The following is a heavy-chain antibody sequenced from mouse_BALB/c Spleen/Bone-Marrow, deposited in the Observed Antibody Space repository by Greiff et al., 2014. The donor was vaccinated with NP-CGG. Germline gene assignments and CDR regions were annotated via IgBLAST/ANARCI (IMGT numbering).Heavy chain of an antibody. D-gene: IGHD2-4*01. CDR1: GYSFTGYT. CDR3: ARDDYWFAY. Sequence: VQLKESGPELVKPGASMKISCKASGYSFTGYTMNWVKQSHGKNPEWIGLINPYNGGTSYNQKFKGKATLTVDKSSSTAYMELLSLTSEDSAVYYCARDDYWFAYWGQGTLVTVSA. J-gene: IGHJ3*01. CDR2: INPYNGGT. V-gene: IGHV1-18*01.